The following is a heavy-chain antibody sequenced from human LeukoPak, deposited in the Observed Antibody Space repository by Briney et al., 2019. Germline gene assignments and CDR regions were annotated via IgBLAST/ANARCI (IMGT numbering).Heavy chain of an antibody. J-gene: IGHJ4*02. Sequence: PGRSLRLSCAASGFTFDDYAMHCVRQAPGKGLEWVSGISWNSGSIGYADSVKGRFTISRDNAKNSLYLQMNSLRAEDTALYYCAKDAKRGSYFFGHFDYWGQGTLVTVSS. CDR1: GFTFDDYA. CDR3: AKDAKRGSYFFGHFDY. D-gene: IGHD1-26*01. V-gene: IGHV3-9*01. CDR2: ISWNSGSI.